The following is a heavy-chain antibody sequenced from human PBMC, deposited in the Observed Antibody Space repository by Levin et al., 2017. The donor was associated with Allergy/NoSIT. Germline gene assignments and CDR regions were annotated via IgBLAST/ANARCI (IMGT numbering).Heavy chain of an antibody. V-gene: IGHV3-23*01. D-gene: IGHD2-15*01. CDR1: GFSFNNYA. CDR2: ISQSGDRT. CDR3: AQGWQVPDF. J-gene: IGHJ4*02. Sequence: GSLRLSCTASGFSFNNYAMTWVRQAPGQGLEWVSSISQSGDRTYYVDSAKGRFTISRDNSKNTLYLQINSLRAEDTAVYYCAQGWQVPDFRGQGTPVTVSS.